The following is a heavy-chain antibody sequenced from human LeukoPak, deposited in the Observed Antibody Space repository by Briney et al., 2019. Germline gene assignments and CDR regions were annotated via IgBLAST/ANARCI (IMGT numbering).Heavy chain of an antibody. V-gene: IGHV4-34*01. CDR2: INHSGST. CDR3: ARVGHCSSTSCYPGGNYYYG. CDR1: GGSFSGYY. J-gene: IGHJ6*01. D-gene: IGHD2-2*01. Sequence: NPSETLSLTCAVYGGSFSGYYWSWIRQPPGKGLEWIGEINHSGSTNYNPSLKSRVTISVDTSKNQFSLKLSSVTAADTAVYYCARVGHCSSTSCYPGGNYYYG.